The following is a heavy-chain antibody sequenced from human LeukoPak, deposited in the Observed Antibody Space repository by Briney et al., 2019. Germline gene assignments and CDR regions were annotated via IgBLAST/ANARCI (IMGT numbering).Heavy chain of an antibody. CDR2: ISAYNNNT. D-gene: IGHD2-2*01. V-gene: IGHV1-18*01. J-gene: IGHJ4*02. CDR1: GYTFTSYD. CDR3: ARGARISSSWYSSV. Sequence: GASVKVSCKASGYTFTSYDINWVRQATGQGLEWMGWISAYNNNTNYAQKFQGRLTMTTDTSTSTAYVELRSLRSDDTAVYYCARGARISSSWYSSVWGQGTLITVS.